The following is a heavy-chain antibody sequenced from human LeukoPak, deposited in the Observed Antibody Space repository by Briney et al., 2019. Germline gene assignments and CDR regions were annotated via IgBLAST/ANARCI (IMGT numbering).Heavy chain of an antibody. J-gene: IGHJ5*02. CDR2: VSPDGYD. CDR1: GVSLTDYY. Sequence: PSETLSLTCGVSGVSLTDYYWSSIRQSPGKGLEWIGEVSPDGYDKYNPSLKSRVSISVDRSENQLSLRLSSVTAADTAIYYCARIRCVSGPEICYNHWAQGSLVTVSS. D-gene: IGHD2-8*01. V-gene: IGHV4-34*01. CDR3: ARIRCVSGPEICYNH.